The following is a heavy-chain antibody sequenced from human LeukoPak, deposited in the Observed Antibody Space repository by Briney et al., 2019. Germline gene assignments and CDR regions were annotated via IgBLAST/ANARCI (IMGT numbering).Heavy chain of an antibody. D-gene: IGHD3-10*01. V-gene: IGHV3-30*02. CDR3: AKFVEGITMVRGVRPDAFDI. Sequence: GGSLRLSCAASGFTFSSYGMHWVRQAPGKGLEWVAFIRYDGSNKYYADSVKGRFTISRDNSKNTLYLQMNSLRAEDTAVYYCAKFVEGITMVRGVRPDAFDIWGQGTMVTVSS. CDR1: GFTFSSYG. J-gene: IGHJ3*02. CDR2: IRYDGSNK.